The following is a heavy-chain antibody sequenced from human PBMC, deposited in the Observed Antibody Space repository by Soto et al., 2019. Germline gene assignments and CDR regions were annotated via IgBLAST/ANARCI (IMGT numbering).Heavy chain of an antibody. CDR2: IYYSVST. D-gene: IGHD5-18*01. CDR1: GGSISSYY. CDR3: ARMGGYSYGLDY. Sequence: SETLSLTCGVSGGSISSYYLSWIRQPPGKGLEWIGYIYYSVSTNYNPSLKSRVTISVDTSKNQFSLKLSSVTAADTAVYYCARMGGYSYGLDYWGQGTLVTVSS. V-gene: IGHV4-59*01. J-gene: IGHJ4*02.